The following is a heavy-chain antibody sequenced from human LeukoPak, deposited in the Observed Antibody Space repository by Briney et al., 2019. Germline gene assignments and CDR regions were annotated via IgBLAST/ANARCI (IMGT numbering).Heavy chain of an antibody. Sequence: SETLSLTCSLSVGSIRNCFCSGLRQPPGKGLEWIAYIYHSGSTKYNPSLRSRVTISVDTSKNQVSLKMRFVTAADTAVYYCAVSDNEYFHHWGQGALVTVSS. CDR3: AVSDNEYFHH. V-gene: IGHV4-59*08. D-gene: IGHD3-9*01. CDR1: VGSIRNCF. J-gene: IGHJ1*01. CDR2: IYHSGST.